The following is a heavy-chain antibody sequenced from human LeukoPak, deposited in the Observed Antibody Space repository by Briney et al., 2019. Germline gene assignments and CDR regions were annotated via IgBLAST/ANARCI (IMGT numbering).Heavy chain of an antibody. CDR3: AKAVRSMVTGGGYFDS. CDR2: LSGGGDSR. V-gene: IGHV3-23*01. CDR1: GFAFSNYA. J-gene: IGHJ4*02. Sequence: PGGSLRLSCAASGFAFSNYAMSWVRQAPGKGLEGVSSLSGGGDSRYYADSVMGRFTISRDNSKNTLYLQMNSPRAEDTAGYYCAKAVRSMVTGGGYFDSWGQGTLVTVSS. D-gene: IGHD3-10*01.